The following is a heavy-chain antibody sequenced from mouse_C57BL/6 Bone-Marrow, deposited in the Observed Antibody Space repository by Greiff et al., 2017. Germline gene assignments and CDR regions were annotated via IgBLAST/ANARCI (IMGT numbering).Heavy chain of an antibody. J-gene: IGHJ4*01. CDR2: IHPNSGST. V-gene: IGHV1-64*01. Sequence: VKLQQPGAELVKPGASVKLSCKASGYTFTSYWLHWVKQRPGQGLEWIGMIHPNSGSTNYNEKFKSKATLTVDKSSSTAYMQLSSRTSEDSAVYYCAREGRYAMDYWGQGTSVTVSS. CDR3: AREGRYAMDY. CDR1: GYTFTSYW.